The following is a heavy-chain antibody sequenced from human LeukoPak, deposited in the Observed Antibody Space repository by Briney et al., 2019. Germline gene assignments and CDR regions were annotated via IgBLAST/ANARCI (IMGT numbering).Heavy chain of an antibody. Sequence: GGSHRPSCAASGFRISSYARHWVRQAARNGLQSVSGISNGGSIDYANSVKGRFTISRDNSKNTLYLQMGSLRPEDMAVYYCARDFSYGSGFDYWGQGILVSVSS. D-gene: IGHD5-18*01. V-gene: IGHV3-64*01. CDR2: ISNGGSI. CDR1: GFRISSYA. CDR3: ARDFSYGSGFDY. J-gene: IGHJ4*02.